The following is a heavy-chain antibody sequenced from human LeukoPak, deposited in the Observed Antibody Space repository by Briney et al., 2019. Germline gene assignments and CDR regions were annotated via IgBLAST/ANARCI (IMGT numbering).Heavy chain of an antibody. Sequence: GGSLRLSCAASGFTFSIYAMSWVRQAPGKGLEWVSGISGSGGSTYYADSVKGRFTISRDNSKNTLFLQMNSQRAEDTAVYYCAKDPRYEGYYDSSAHPPAAFDIWGQGTMVTVSS. CDR3: AKDPRYEGYYDSSAHPPAAFDI. V-gene: IGHV3-23*01. J-gene: IGHJ3*02. CDR2: ISGSGGST. D-gene: IGHD3-22*01. CDR1: GFTFSIYA.